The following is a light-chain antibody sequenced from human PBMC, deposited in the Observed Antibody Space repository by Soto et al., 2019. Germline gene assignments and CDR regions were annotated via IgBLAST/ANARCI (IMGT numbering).Light chain of an antibody. CDR1: SSDVGAYNY. Sequence: QSALTQPASVSGSPGQSITISCTGTSSDVGAYNYDSWYQQYPGEAPKVIIYDASHRPAGVSNRFSGSKSGNTASLTISGLQTQDEADYYCSSYTSATTDVFGTGTKLTVL. CDR2: DAS. V-gene: IGLV2-14*01. CDR3: SSYTSATTDV. J-gene: IGLJ1*01.